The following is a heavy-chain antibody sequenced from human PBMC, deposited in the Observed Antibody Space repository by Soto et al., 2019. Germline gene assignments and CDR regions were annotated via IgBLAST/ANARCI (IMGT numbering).Heavy chain of an antibody. J-gene: IGHJ2*01. CDR1: GFTFINYA. D-gene: IGHD7-27*01. V-gene: IGHV3-23*01. Sequence: EVQLLESGGGLVQPGGSLRLSCAGSGFTFINYAMNWVRQAPGKGLEWGSSISGGGDATFFPDSVRGRFTFSRDNSKNSVTLQMNSLGVEDTSVYYCARKILGSTTRPEYGYFDLWGRGTRVTVSS. CDR2: ISGGGDAT. CDR3: ARKILGSTTRPEYGYFDL.